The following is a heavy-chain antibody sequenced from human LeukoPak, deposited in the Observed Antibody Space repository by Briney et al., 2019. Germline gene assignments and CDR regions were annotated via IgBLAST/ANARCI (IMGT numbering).Heavy chain of an antibody. CDR2: ITNGGSTI. J-gene: IGHJ6*02. CDR1: GFTFSDYN. CDR3: ARSIGLTGGGVDV. Sequence: GGSLRLSCAASGFTFSDYNMKWVRQAPGKGLEWVSYITNGGSTIHHADSVKGRFTISRDNAKKTLYLQMNSLRAEDTAVYYCARSIGLTGGGVDVWGQGTTVTVSS. D-gene: IGHD3-9*01. V-gene: IGHV3-11*01.